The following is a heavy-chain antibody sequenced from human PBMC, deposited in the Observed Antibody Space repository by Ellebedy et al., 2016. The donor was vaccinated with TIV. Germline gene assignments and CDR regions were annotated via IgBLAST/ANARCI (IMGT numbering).Heavy chain of an antibody. J-gene: IGHJ6*03. CDR1: GFTFSGYA. D-gene: IGHD3-10*01. V-gene: IGHV3-23*01. Sequence: GESLKISXAASGFTFSGYALIWVRQAPGKGLEWVSTISGSGGSAYYGDSVKGRFTISRDNSKNTLYLQMNSLRAEDTAVYYCAKRRADSGTYFNMDVWGKGTTVTVSS. CDR3: AKRRADSGTYFNMDV. CDR2: ISGSGGSA.